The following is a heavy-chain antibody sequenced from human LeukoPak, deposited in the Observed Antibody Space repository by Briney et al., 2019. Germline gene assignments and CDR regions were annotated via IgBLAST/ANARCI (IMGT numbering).Heavy chain of an antibody. Sequence: GGSLRLSCAASGFTFSSYSMNWVRQAPGKGLEWVSYISSSSSTIYYADSVKGRFTISRDNAKNSLYLQMNSLRAEDTAVYYCARDRSSVDGEDAFDIWGQGTMVTVSS. CDR1: GFTFSSYS. D-gene: IGHD3-10*01. J-gene: IGHJ3*02. CDR2: ISSSSSTI. CDR3: ARDRSSVDGEDAFDI. V-gene: IGHV3-48*04.